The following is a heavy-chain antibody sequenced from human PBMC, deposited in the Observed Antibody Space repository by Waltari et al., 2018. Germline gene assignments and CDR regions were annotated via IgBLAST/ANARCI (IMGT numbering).Heavy chain of an antibody. Sequence: QVQLQESGPGLVKPSETLSLTCAVSGYSISSGSYWGWIRQPPGKGLEWIGSIYHSGSTYYNPSLKSRVTISVDTSKNQFSLKLSSVTAADTAVYYCARFPLGYCSGGSCPGAPHWGQGTLVTVSS. CDR2: IYHSGST. D-gene: IGHD2-15*01. V-gene: IGHV4-38-2*01. CDR1: GYSISSGSY. J-gene: IGHJ4*02. CDR3: ARFPLGYCSGGSCPGAPH.